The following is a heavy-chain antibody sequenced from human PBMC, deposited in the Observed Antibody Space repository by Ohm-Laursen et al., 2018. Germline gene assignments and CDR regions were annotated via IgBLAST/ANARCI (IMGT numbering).Heavy chain of an antibody. J-gene: IGHJ4*02. CDR2: IKQDGSEK. CDR3: AKEAKSAIPYFFDY. CDR1: GFTFSSYW. V-gene: IGHV3-7*03. Sequence: GSLRLSCSASGFTFSSYWMSWVRQAPGKGLEWVANIKQDGSEKYYVDSVKGRFTISRDNAKNSLYLQMSSLRADDTAIYWCAKEAKSAIPYFFDYWGQGILVTVSS.